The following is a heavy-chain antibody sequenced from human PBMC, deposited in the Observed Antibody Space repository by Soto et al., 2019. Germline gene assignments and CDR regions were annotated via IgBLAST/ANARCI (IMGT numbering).Heavy chain of an antibody. CDR3: ARSQESMVRGVINNWFDP. D-gene: IGHD3-10*01. J-gene: IGHJ5*02. Sequence: SDTLSLTCDVSGDTISTGGYTWAWIRQPPGKALEWIGHTYHSGNTNYNPSLKSRVTISVDTSKNQFSLKLSSVTAADTAVYYCARSQESMVRGVINNWFDPWGQGTLVNVSS. CDR2: TYHSGNT. V-gene: IGHV4-30-2*02. CDR1: GDTISTGGYT.